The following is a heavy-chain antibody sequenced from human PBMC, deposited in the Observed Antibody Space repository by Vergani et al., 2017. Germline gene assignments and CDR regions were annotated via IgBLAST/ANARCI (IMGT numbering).Heavy chain of an antibody. CDR3: ARRSYMPAPPTYYSFDF. D-gene: IGHD2-2*01. Sequence: QVHLQESGPGLVKPSETLSLSCTVSGGSISTGGYYWTWIRQRQGKALEWIGFVYDSGNTYYNPSLGGGVSISADTSKNQFSLKLNFVTAADTAVYYCARRSYMPAPPTYYSFDFWGRGTLVTVSS. CDR2: VYDSGNT. J-gene: IGHJ4*02. CDR1: GGSISTGGYY. V-gene: IGHV4-31*03.